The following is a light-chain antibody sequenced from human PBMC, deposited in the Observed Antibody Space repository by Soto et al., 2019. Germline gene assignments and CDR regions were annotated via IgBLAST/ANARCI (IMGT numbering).Light chain of an antibody. J-gene: IGLJ1*01. Sequence: QSVVTQEASLTVSPGGTVTLTCGSSTGAVTSGHYPHWFQQKPGQAPRTLIYDTSITHSWTPARFSGSLLGGKAALTLSGAQPEDEADYYCLVIYTGVGEVFGTGTKLTVL. CDR2: DTS. CDR1: TGAVTSGHY. V-gene: IGLV7-46*01. CDR3: LVIYTGVGEV.